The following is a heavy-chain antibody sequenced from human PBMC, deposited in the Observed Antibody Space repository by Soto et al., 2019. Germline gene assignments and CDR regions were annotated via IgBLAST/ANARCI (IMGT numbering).Heavy chain of an antibody. D-gene: IGHD3-10*01. Sequence: EVQLLESGGGLVQPGGSLRLSCTASGFTFSDSAMTWVRQAPGKGLEWVSISSAAGRSTYHADSVRGRFTISRDNSRNTLYLRMTSLRADDTAVYYCAKLLGPGSYYDDDYWGQGTLVTVSS. V-gene: IGHV3-23*01. CDR1: GFTFSDSA. CDR2: SSAAGRST. J-gene: IGHJ4*02. CDR3: AKLLGPGSYYDDDY.